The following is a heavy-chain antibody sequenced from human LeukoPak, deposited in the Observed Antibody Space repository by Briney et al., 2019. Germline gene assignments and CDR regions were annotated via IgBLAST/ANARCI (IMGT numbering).Heavy chain of an antibody. CDR1: GFTFSGSA. D-gene: IGHD2-15*01. V-gene: IGHV3-73*01. J-gene: IGHJ6*03. CDR2: IRSKANSYAT. Sequence: GGSLRLSCAASGFTFSGSAMHWVRQASGKGLGWVGRIRSKANSYATAYAASVKGRFTISRDDSKNTAYLQMNSLKTEDTAVYYCTRSGVDLGYCSGGSCYPIYYYYYMDVWGKGTTVTVSS. CDR3: TRSGVDLGYCSGGSCYPIYYYYYMDV.